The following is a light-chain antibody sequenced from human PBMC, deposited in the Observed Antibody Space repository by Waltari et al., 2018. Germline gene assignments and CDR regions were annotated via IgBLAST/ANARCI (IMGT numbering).Light chain of an antibody. Sequence: EIVMMQSPATLSVSPGEGATLSCRARQSVRSRLAWYQQTPGQTPRLRIYGASPRATGIPDRFSGSGSETEFSLTVSSLQSEEFAVYYRQQYNDGPLTFGGGTKVEIK. CDR2: GAS. CDR3: QQYNDGPLT. V-gene: IGKV3D-15*01. J-gene: IGKJ4*01. CDR1: QSVRSR.